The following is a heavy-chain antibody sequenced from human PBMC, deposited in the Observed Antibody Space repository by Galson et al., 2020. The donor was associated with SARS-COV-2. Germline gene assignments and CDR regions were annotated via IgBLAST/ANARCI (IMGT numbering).Heavy chain of an antibody. D-gene: IGHD3-10*02. CDR2: ISYDGSNK. J-gene: IGHJ6*02. CDR1: GFTFSSYG. CDR3: AKDQVPGTYVFYGVDV. Sequence: TGGSLRLSCAASGFTFSSYGMHWVRQAPGKGLEWVAVISYDGSNKYYADSVKGRFTISRDNSKNTLYLQMNSLRAEDTAVYYCAKDQVPGTYVFYGVDVWGQGTTVTVSS. V-gene: IGHV3-30*18.